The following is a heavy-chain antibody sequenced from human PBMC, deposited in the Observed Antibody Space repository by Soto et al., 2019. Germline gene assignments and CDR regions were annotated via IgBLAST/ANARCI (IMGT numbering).Heavy chain of an antibody. CDR1: AFTFSNSA. J-gene: IGHJ4*02. CDR2: IGRTNNT. V-gene: IGHV3-23*01. D-gene: IGHD5-18*01. Sequence: PGRSLRLSCAASAFTFSNSAMTWVRQALGKGPEWVSSIGRTNNTHYADSVKGRFAISRDNSQNTLYLQMNSLTAEDTAVYFCAKVDAYSYRTDHWGQGTLVTVSS. CDR3: AKVDAYSYRTDH.